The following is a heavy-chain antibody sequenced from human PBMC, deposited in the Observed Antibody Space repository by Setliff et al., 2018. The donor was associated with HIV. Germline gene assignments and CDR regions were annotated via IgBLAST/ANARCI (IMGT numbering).Heavy chain of an antibody. D-gene: IGHD2-15*01. J-gene: IGHJ5*02. CDR2: IIPMYGVT. CDR1: GGTFSSYV. V-gene: IGHV1-69*05. Sequence: SVKVSCKASGGTFSSYVISWVRQAPGQGPEWMGGIIPMYGVTNYAQKFQGRVTITTDESTSTAYMELSSLRSEDTVVYYCALPYCSGGNCWSSASLPPAGWFDPWGQGTRVTVSS. CDR3: ALPYCSGGNCWSSASLPPAGWFDP.